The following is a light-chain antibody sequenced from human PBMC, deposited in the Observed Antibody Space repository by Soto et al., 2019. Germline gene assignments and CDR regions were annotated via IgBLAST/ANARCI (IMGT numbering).Light chain of an antibody. V-gene: IGKV3-15*01. CDR1: QTVSSN. J-gene: IGKJ5*01. Sequence: EIVMTQSPETLSVSPGERATLSCRASQTVSSNLAWYQQKPGQAPRLLIYGASTRATGIPARFSGGGSGTELTLTISSLQSEDFAVYYCQQYNNWPITFGQGTRLEIK. CDR3: QQYNNWPIT. CDR2: GAS.